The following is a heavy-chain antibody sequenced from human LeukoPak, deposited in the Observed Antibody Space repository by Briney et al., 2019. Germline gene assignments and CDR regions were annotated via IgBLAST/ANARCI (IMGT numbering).Heavy chain of an antibody. V-gene: IGHV4-34*01. CDR1: GGSFSGYY. CDR2: INHSGST. J-gene: IGHJ4*02. D-gene: IGHD6-13*01. CDR3: ATHSSSWGEFDY. Sequence: SSETLSLTCAVYGGSFSGYYWSWIRQPPGKGLEWIGEINHSGSTNYNPSLKSRVTISVDTSKNQFSLKLSSVTAADTAVYYCATHSSSWGEFDYWGQGTLVTVSS.